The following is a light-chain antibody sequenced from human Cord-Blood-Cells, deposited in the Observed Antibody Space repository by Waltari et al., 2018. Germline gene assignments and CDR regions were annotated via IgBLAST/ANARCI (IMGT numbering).Light chain of an antibody. V-gene: IGLV2-8*01. CDR2: EVS. CDR1: TSDVGGYNY. Sequence: QSALTPPPSASGLPGQSVPISRTGTTSDVGGYNYVSWYQQHPGKAPKLMIYEVSKRPSGVPDRFSGSKSGNTASLTVSGLQAEDEADYYCSSYAGSNNLVFGGGTKLTVL. J-gene: IGLJ2*01. CDR3: SSYAGSNNLV.